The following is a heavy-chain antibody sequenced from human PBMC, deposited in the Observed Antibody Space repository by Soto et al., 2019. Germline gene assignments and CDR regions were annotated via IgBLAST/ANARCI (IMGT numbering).Heavy chain of an antibody. CDR2: MNPNSGNT. CDR3: YLDGYNEALFDN. D-gene: IGHD5-12*01. Sequence: QVQLVQSGAEVKKPGASVKVSCKASGYTFTSYDINWVRQATGQGLEWMGWMNPNSGNTGYAQKFQGRVTMTRNTSISTAYKELSSLRSEDTAEYYCYLDGYNEALFDNWGQATLVNVSS. J-gene: IGHJ4*02. CDR1: GYTFTSYD. V-gene: IGHV1-8*01.